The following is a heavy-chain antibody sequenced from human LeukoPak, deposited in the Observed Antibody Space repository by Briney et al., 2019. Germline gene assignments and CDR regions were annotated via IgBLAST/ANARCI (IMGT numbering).Heavy chain of an antibody. CDR3: ARVVPMVQYYNSYMGV. J-gene: IGHJ6*03. V-gene: IGHV3-48*01. CDR2: TSEGSSNL. Sequence: GGSLRLSCAASGFSFGTYAMNWVRQAPGKGLEWIAYTSEGSSNLQYAGSVKGRFTISKDNAKGSLYLQMNSLRAEDTAVYYCARVVPMVQYYNSYMGVWGKGTTATVSS. D-gene: IGHD2-8*01. CDR1: GFSFGTYA.